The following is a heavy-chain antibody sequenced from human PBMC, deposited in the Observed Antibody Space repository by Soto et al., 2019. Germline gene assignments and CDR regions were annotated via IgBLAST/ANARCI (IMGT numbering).Heavy chain of an antibody. CDR1: GFTFTSSA. Sequence: SVKVSCKASGFTFTSSAMQWVRQARGQRLEWIGWIVVGSGNTNYAQKFQERVTITRDMSTSTAYMELSSLRSEDTAVYYCAVLRDYYYCYGMDVWGQGTTVTVSS. CDR2: IVVGSGNT. CDR3: AVLRDYYYCYGMDV. V-gene: IGHV1-58*02. J-gene: IGHJ6*02.